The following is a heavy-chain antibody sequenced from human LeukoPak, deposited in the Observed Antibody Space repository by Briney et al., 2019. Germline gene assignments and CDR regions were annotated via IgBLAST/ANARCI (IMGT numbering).Heavy chain of an antibody. Sequence: GGSLRLSCAASGFTFSSYSMNWVRQAPGKGLEWVSSISSSSSYIYYADSVKGRFTISRDNAKKSLDLQMNRLRAEDTAVDYCARVGIGVAGTKGFYYRGQGTLGTVSS. CDR3: ARVGIGVAGTKGFYY. D-gene: IGHD6-19*01. J-gene: IGHJ4*02. CDR1: GFTFSSYS. CDR2: ISSSSSYI. V-gene: IGHV3-21*01.